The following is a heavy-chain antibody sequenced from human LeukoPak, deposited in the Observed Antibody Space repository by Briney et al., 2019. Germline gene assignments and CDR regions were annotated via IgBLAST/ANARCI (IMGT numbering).Heavy chain of an antibody. J-gene: IGHJ4*02. CDR3: AIVGGSYFTN. CDR2: IYTGGST. CDR1: GFTVSSFH. V-gene: IGHV3-66*01. D-gene: IGHD1-26*01. Sequence: GGSLSFSSSGAGFTVSSFHMSWVRQAPGKGLEWVSLIYTGGSTSYADSVKGRFTISRDNSKNTVYLQMNSLRAEDTAVYYCAIVGGSYFTNWGPGTLVTVSS.